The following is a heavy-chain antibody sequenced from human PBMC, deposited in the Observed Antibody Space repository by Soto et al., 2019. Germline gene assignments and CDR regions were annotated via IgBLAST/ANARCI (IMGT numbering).Heavy chain of an antibody. CDR3: ARVGSSGWSPDY. Sequence: SETLSLTCTVSGGSISGHYWIWIRQSPGKRLEWIGYIFYSGSTNYNPSLKSRVTLSVDTSKNQFSLRLSSVTAADTAVYYCARVGSSGWSPDYWGQGTLVTVSS. CDR2: IFYSGST. CDR1: GGSISGHY. J-gene: IGHJ4*02. D-gene: IGHD6-19*01. V-gene: IGHV4-59*11.